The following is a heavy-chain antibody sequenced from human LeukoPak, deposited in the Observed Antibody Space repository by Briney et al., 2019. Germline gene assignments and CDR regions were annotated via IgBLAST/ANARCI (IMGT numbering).Heavy chain of an antibody. V-gene: IGHV5-51*01. CDR2: IYPDDSDT. CDR3: LRRRGVSGTINHFDP. D-gene: IGHD3-10*01. J-gene: IGHJ5*02. CDR1: GYSFTTYW. Sequence: GESLKISCKTSGYSFTTYWIGWVRQIPGTGLEWVGAIYPDDSDTRYSTSFQGQVVITADQSLKTAVLQWNTPKSPDTARYYFLRRRGVSGTINHFDPWGQGTLVTVSS.